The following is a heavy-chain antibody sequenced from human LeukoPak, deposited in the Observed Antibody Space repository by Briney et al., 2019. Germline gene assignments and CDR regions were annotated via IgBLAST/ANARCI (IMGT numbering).Heavy chain of an antibody. Sequence: GGSLRLSCAVSGVTAVRVAISTGGQAPGKGLEWVLVIYSDGNTYYADSVKGRFAVSRDPTKNTMSLQMHCLRGTDTSVYYCATTGSAHWNTFDSWGQGTLVTVSP. CDR2: IYSDGNT. CDR3: ATTGSAHWNTFDS. D-gene: IGHD1-1*01. V-gene: IGHV3-53*01. J-gene: IGHJ4*02. CDR1: GVTAVRVA.